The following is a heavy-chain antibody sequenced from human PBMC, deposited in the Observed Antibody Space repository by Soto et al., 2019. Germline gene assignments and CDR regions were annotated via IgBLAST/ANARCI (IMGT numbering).Heavy chain of an antibody. J-gene: IGHJ5*02. V-gene: IGHV1-46*01. CDR1: GYTFTSYY. CDR3: ARGHYYDSSGHGGWFDP. CDR2: INPSGGST. Sequence: QVQLVQSGAEVKKPGASVKVSCTASGYTFTSYYMHWVRQAPGQGLEWMGIINPSGGSTSYAQKFQGRGTMTRETSTSTVYLEMSSLRSEETAVYYCARGHYYDSSGHGGWFDPWGQGTLVTVSS. D-gene: IGHD3-22*01.